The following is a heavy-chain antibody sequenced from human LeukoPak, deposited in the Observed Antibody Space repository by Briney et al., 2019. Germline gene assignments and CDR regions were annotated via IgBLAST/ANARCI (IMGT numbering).Heavy chain of an antibody. CDR3: ARGLARKGGIAAVWVWFDP. J-gene: IGHJ5*02. V-gene: IGHV1-18*01. Sequence: ASVKVSCKASGYTFTSYGISWVRQAPGQGLEWMGWISAYNGNTNYAQNLQGRVTMTTDISTSTAYMELRSLRSDDTAVYYCARGLARKGGIAAVWVWFDPWGQGTLVTVSS. CDR2: ISAYNGNT. D-gene: IGHD6-13*01. CDR1: GYTFTSYG.